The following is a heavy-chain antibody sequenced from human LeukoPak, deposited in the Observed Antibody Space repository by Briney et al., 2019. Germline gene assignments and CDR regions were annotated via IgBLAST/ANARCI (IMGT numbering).Heavy chain of an antibody. V-gene: IGHV3-23*01. CDR2: ISGSGGST. CDR3: AKETPACSGGSCYKLGYYYYGMDV. D-gene: IGHD2-15*01. Sequence: GGSLRLSCAASGFTFSSYAMSWVRQAPGKGLEWVSAISGSGGSTYYADSVKGRFTISRDNSKNTLYLQMNSLRAEDTAVYYCAKETPACSGGSCYKLGYYYYGMDVWGQGTTVTVSS. CDR1: GFTFSSYA. J-gene: IGHJ6*02.